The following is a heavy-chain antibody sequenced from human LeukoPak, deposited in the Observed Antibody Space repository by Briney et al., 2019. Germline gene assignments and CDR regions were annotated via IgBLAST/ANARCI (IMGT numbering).Heavy chain of an antibody. J-gene: IGHJ6*03. D-gene: IGHD4-23*01. Sequence: TSETLSLTCTVSGGSINSYYWSWIRQPAGKGLEWIGRIHTTGSTNYNPSLKSRVTMSVDTSKNQFSLKLSSVTAADTAVYYCARDASYGGNRYYYYYMDVWGKGTTVTVSS. CDR1: GGSINSYY. CDR3: ARDASYGGNRYYYYYMDV. CDR2: IHTTGST. V-gene: IGHV4-4*07.